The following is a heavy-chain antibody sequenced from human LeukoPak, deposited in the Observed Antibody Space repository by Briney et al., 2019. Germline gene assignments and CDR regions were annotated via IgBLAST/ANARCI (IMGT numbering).Heavy chain of an antibody. D-gene: IGHD3-22*01. Sequence: PGGSLRLSCAASGFTFSSYVMHWVRQAPGKGLEYVSTITGNGGRAFYATSVKGRFTISRDNSKNTLYLQMGSLRAEDMAVYYCARGGVYYDSSGYYAFDIWGQGTMVTVSS. CDR2: ITGNGGRA. CDR3: ARGGVYYDSSGYYAFDI. V-gene: IGHV3-64*01. CDR1: GFTFSSYV. J-gene: IGHJ3*02.